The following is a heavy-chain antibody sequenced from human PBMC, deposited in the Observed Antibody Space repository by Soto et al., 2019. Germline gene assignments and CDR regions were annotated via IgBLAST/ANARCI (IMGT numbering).Heavy chain of an antibody. V-gene: IGHV4-4*07. Sequence: ETLSLTCTVSGGSISSYYWSWIRQPAGKGLEWIGRIYTSGSTNYNPSLKSRVTMSVDKSKNQFSLKLSSVTAADTAVYYCAASITMVRGVIIMNYGMDVWGQGTTVTVSS. CDR3: AASITMVRGVIIMNYGMDV. CDR1: GGSISSYY. CDR2: IYTSGST. D-gene: IGHD3-10*01. J-gene: IGHJ6*02.